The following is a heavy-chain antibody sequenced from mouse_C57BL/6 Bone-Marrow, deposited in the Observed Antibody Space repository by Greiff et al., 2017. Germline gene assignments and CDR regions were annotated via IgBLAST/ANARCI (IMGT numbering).Heavy chain of an antibody. D-gene: IGHD2-3*01. CDR3: ASGYYPPWFAY. CDR2: IYPGGGYT. Sequence: QVQLQQSGAELVRPGTSVKMSCKASGYTFTNYWIGWAKQRPGHGLEWIGDIYPGGGYTNYNEKFKGKATLTADKSSSTAYMQLSSLTYEDSAVYYCASGYYPPWFAYWGQGTLVTVSA. J-gene: IGHJ3*01. CDR1: GYTFTNYW. V-gene: IGHV1-63*01.